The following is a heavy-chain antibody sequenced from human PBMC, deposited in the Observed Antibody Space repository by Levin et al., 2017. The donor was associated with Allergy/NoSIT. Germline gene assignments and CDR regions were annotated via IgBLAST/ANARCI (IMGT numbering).Heavy chain of an antibody. V-gene: IGHV4-59*01. D-gene: IGHD2-15*01. CDR2: IYYSGST. Sequence: SETLSLTCTVSGGSISSYYWSWIRQPPGKGLEWIGYIYYSGSTNYNPSLKSRVTISVDTSKNQFSLKLSSVTAADTAVYYCARDAEGWHYFDYWGQGTLVTVSS. CDR3: ARDAEGWHYFDY. J-gene: IGHJ4*02. CDR1: GGSISSYY.